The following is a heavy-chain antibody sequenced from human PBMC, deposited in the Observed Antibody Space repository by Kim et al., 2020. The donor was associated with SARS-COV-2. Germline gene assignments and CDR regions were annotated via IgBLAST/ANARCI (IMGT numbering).Heavy chain of an antibody. V-gene: IGHV3-74*01. D-gene: IGHD3-16*02. Sequence: VEGRFTIARDNAKNTLFLQMTSLRADDTAVYYCARGSREITFGGVIVIFDYWGQGTLVTVSS. J-gene: IGHJ4*02. CDR3: ARGSREITFGGVIVIFDY.